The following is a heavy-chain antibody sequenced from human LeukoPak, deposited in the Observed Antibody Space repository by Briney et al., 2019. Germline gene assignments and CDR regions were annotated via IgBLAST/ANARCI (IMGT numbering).Heavy chain of an antibody. D-gene: IGHD3-3*01. CDR1: GGTFSSYA. CDR3: ARADGRFLEWLLFY. Sequence: ASVKVSCKASGGTFSSYAISWARQAPGQGLEWMGGIIPIFGTANYAQKFQGRVTITADESTSTAYMELSSLRSEDTAVYYCARADGRFLEWLLFYWGQGTLVTVSS. J-gene: IGHJ4*02. V-gene: IGHV1-69*13. CDR2: IIPIFGTA.